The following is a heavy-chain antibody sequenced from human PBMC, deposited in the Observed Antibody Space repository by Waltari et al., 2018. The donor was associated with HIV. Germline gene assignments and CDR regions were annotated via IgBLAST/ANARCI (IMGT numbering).Heavy chain of an antibody. D-gene: IGHD1-1*01. V-gene: IGHV3-74*01. CDR2: ISRDGSIT. CDR1: AFPFSRYF. Sequence: EVQLVESGGGLVQPGGSLILSCATSAFPFSRYFMHGVRQVPGKGLVWVSRISRDGSITTYADSVRGRFTISRDNAKNTLYLQMNSLRVEDTAVYYCARGTNDWNGIDYWGQGTLVTVSS. J-gene: IGHJ4*02. CDR3: ARGTNDWNGIDY.